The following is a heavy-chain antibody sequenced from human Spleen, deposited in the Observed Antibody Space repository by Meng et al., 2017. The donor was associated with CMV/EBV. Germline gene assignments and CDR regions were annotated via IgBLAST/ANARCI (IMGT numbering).Heavy chain of an antibody. J-gene: IGHJ4*02. CDR2: ISSSSSYI. D-gene: IGHD3-16*01. V-gene: IGHV3-21*01. CDR3: ARDVTPYLGYFDY. CDR1: GFTFSSYS. Sequence: CAASGFTFSSYSMNWVRQAPGKGLEWVSSISSSSSYIYYADSVKGRFTISRDNAKNSLYLQMNSLRAEDTAVYYCARDVTPYLGYFDYWGQGTLVTVSS.